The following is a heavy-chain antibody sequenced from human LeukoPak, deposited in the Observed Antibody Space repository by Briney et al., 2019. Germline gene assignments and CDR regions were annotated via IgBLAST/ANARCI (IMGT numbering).Heavy chain of an antibody. Sequence: PGGSLRLSCAASGFTFSSYAMTWVRQAPGKGLEWISAVSYDITRTFYADSVKGRFAISRDNSRNTLFLQMNSLRADDTAVYYCARPGSGGNCYYRMDVWGKGTTVTVSS. V-gene: IGHV3-23*01. CDR3: ARPGSGGNCYYRMDV. J-gene: IGHJ6*04. CDR1: GFTFSSYA. CDR2: VSYDITRT. D-gene: IGHD2-15*01.